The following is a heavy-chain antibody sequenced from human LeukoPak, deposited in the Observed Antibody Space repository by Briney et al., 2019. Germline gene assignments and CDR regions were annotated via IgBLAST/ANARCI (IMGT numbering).Heavy chain of an antibody. CDR3: AKVSSNYYGSGSYQTLDY. J-gene: IGHJ4*02. D-gene: IGHD3-10*01. V-gene: IGHV3-23*01. CDR1: GFTFSSYA. CDR2: ISGSGGST. Sequence: PGGSLRLSCAASGFTFSSYAMSWVRQAPGKGLEWVSAISGSGGSTYYADPVKGRFTISRDNSKNTLDLQMNSLRAEDTAVYYCAKVSSNYYGSGSYQTLDYWGQGTLVTVSS.